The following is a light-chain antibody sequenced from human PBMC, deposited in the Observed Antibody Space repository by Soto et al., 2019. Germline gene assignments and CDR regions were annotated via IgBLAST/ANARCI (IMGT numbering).Light chain of an antibody. CDR2: AAS. V-gene: IGKV1-9*01. Sequence: DIQLTQSPSFLSASVGDRVTITCRASQGISSYLAWYQQKPGKAPKLLIYAASTLQSGVPSRFSGSGSGTAFTLTISSLQPEDFATYSCQQLNSYPLTFGPGTKVDIK. CDR1: QGISSY. J-gene: IGKJ3*01. CDR3: QQLNSYPLT.